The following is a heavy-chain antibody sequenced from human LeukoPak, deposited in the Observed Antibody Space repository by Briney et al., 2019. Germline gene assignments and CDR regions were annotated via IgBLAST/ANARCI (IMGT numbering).Heavy chain of an antibody. D-gene: IGHD4-17*01. Sequence: GGSLRLSCAASGFTFSSYWMSWVRQAPGKGLEWVANIKQDGSEKYYVDSVKGRFTISRDNAKNSLYLQMNSLRAEDTAVYYCARDRNYGDLTYGMDVWGQGTTVTVS. CDR1: GFTFSSYW. V-gene: IGHV3-7*01. CDR2: IKQDGSEK. J-gene: IGHJ6*02. CDR3: ARDRNYGDLTYGMDV.